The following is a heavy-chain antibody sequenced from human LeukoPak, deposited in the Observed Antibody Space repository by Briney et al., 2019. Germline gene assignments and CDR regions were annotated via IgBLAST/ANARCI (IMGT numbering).Heavy chain of an antibody. V-gene: IGHV3-7*01. D-gene: IGHD6-6*01. Sequence: GGSLRLSCAASGFTFSNYWMSWVRQAPGKGLEWVANIKQDGSEKYYVDSVKGRFTISRDNANNALYLQMNSLRAEDTAVYYCARVYHSTSGRAIDYWGQGTWSPSPQ. CDR2: IKQDGSEK. CDR1: GFTFSNYW. J-gene: IGHJ4*02. CDR3: ARVYHSTSGRAIDY.